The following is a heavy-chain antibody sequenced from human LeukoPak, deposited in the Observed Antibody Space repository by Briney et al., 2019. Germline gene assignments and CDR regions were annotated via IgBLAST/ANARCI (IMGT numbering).Heavy chain of an antibody. J-gene: IGHJ5*02. CDR1: GGSISSGDYY. CDR3: ARSNKRQQLDTYNWFDP. D-gene: IGHD6-13*01. Sequence: SQTLSLTCTVSGGSISSGDYYWSWIRQPPGKGLEWIGYIYYSGSTYYNPSLKSRVTISVDTSKNQFSLKLSSVTAADTAVYYCARSNKRQQLDTYNWFDPWGQGTLVTVSS. CDR2: IYYSGST. V-gene: IGHV4-30-4*08.